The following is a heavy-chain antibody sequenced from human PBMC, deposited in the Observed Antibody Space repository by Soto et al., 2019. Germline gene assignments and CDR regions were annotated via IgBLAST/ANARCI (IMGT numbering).Heavy chain of an antibody. CDR2: IYYSGST. D-gene: IGHD2-15*01. CDR3: ARVWEDIVVVVAASTTPLKPNWFDP. J-gene: IGHJ5*02. Sequence: SETLSLTCTVSGGSISSGDYYWSWIRQPPGKGLEWIGYIYYSGSTYYNPSLKSRVTISVDTSKNQFSLKLSSVTAADTAVYYCARVWEDIVVVVAASTTPLKPNWFDPWGQGTLVT. CDR1: GGSISSGDYY. V-gene: IGHV4-30-4*01.